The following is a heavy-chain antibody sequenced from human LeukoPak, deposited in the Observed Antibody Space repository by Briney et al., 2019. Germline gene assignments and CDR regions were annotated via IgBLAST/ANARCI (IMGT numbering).Heavy chain of an antibody. J-gene: IGHJ4*02. CDR2: ISACNGNT. Sequence: ASVKVSCKASGYTFTSYGISWVRQAPGQGLEWMGWISACNGNTNYAQKLQGRVTMTTDTSTSTAYMELRSLRSDDTAVYYCARAFSQWSSGHFLGYWGQGTLVTVSS. V-gene: IGHV1-18*01. CDR3: ARAFSQWSSGHFLGY. CDR1: GYTFTSYG. D-gene: IGHD3-22*01.